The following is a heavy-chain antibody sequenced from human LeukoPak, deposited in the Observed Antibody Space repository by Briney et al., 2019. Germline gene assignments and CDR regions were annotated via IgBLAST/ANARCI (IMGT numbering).Heavy chain of an antibody. J-gene: IGHJ6*03. V-gene: IGHV1-69*13. Sequence: SVKVSCKASGGTFSSYAISWVRQAPGQGLEWMGGIIPIFGTANYAQKFQGRVTITADESTSTAYMELSSLRLEDTAVYYCAGGGPDYYYYYYMDVWGKGTTVTVSS. CDR3: AGGGPDYYYYYYMDV. CDR2: IIPIFGTA. D-gene: IGHD6-25*01. CDR1: GGTFSSYA.